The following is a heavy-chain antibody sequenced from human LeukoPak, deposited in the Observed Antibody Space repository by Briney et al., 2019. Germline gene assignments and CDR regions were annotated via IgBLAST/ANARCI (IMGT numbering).Heavy chain of an antibody. D-gene: IGHD6-19*01. CDR2: MNPNSGNT. J-gene: IGHJ4*02. Sequence: ASVKVSCKASGYTFTSYDINWVRQATGQGLEWMGWMNPNSGNTGYAQKFQGRVTITRNTSISTAYMELRSLRSEDTAVYYCARVTSAVAGGDYWGQGTLVTVSS. V-gene: IGHV1-8*03. CDR1: GYTFTSYD. CDR3: ARVTSAVAGGDY.